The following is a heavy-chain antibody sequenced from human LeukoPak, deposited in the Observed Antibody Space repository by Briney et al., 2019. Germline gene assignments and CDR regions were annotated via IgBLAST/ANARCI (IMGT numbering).Heavy chain of an antibody. V-gene: IGHV4-34*01. CDR2: INHSGST. D-gene: IGHD6-13*01. Sequence: PSETLSLTCTVSGGPISSYYWSWIRQPPGKGLEWIGEINHSGSTNHNPSLKSRVTISVDTSKNQFSLKLSSVTAADTAVYYCARTGSAAGYYYFDYWGQGTLVTVSS. CDR3: ARTGSAAGYYYFDY. J-gene: IGHJ4*02. CDR1: GGPISSYY.